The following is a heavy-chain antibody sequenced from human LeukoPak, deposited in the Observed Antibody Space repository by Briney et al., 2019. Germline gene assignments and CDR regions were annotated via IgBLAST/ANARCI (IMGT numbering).Heavy chain of an antibody. CDR1: GWSFSDYY. D-gene: IGHD6-13*01. CDR3: ARGVATVAAGSYYYYCYYMDV. Sequence: SETLSLTCAVYGWSFSDYYWTWIRQPPGKGLEWIGEINHSGSTNYNPCLKSRVTISVDTSKNQFSLKLSSVTAADTAVYYCARGVATVAAGSYYYYCYYMDVWGKGTTVTVSS. V-gene: IGHV4-34*01. CDR2: INHSGST. J-gene: IGHJ6*03.